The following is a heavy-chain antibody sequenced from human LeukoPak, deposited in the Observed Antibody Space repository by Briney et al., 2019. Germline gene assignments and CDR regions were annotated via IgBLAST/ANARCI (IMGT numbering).Heavy chain of an antibody. D-gene: IGHD3-10*01. J-gene: IGHJ2*01. Sequence: SQTLSLTCTVSGGSVSSGDYYWSWIRQPPGKGLEWIGYIYYSGSTYYNPFLKSRVTISVDTSKNQFSLKLSSVTAADTAVYYCARDYYGSGSLRYSDLWGRGTLVTVSS. CDR2: IYYSGST. CDR1: GGSVSSGDYY. CDR3: ARDYYGSGSLRYSDL. V-gene: IGHV4-30-4*01.